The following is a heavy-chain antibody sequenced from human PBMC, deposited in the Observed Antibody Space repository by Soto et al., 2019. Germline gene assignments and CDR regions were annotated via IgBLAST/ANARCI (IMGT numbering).Heavy chain of an antibody. J-gene: IGHJ6*02. D-gene: IGHD2-2*02. CDR1: GFTFSSYA. CDR3: ARDIVVVPAAINPPKYYYYYGMDV. CDR2: ISGSGGST. Sequence: GSLRLSCAASGFTFSSYAMSWVRQAPGKGLEWVSAISGSGGSTYYADSVKGRFTISRDNSENTLYLQMNSLRAEDTAVYYCARDIVVVPAAINPPKYYYYYGMDVWGQGTTVTVSS. V-gene: IGHV3-23*01.